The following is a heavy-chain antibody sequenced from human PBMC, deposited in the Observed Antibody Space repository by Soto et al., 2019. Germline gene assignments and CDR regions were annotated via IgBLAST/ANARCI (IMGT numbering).Heavy chain of an antibody. V-gene: IGHV3-13*01. CDR3: ARDRSFRYSTSSGYYYYGMDV. J-gene: IGHJ6*02. Sequence: PGGSLRLSCAASGFSFRSYDMHWVRQAAGKGLEWVSVIGAAGDTYYSGSVRGRFTISREFAKNSLYLQMNNLRAGDTAVYFCARDRSFRYSTSSGYYYYGMDVWGQGTTVTVSS. D-gene: IGHD6-6*01. CDR2: IGAAGDT. CDR1: GFSFRSYD.